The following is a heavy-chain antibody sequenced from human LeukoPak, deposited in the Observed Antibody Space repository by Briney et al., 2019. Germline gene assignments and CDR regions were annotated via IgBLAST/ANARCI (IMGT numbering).Heavy chain of an antibody. CDR3: ARGGSGSY. Sequence: GGSLRLSCAASGFTFSSYAMHWVRQAPGKGLEWVAVISYDGSSKYYADSVKGRFTISRDNSKNTLYLQMNSLRAEDTAVYYCARGGSGSYWGQGTLVTVSS. V-gene: IGHV3-30-3*01. CDR2: ISYDGSSK. J-gene: IGHJ4*02. D-gene: IGHD1-26*01. CDR1: GFTFSSYA.